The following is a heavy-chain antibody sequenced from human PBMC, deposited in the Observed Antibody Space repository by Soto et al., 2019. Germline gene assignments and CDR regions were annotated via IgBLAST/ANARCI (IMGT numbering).Heavy chain of an antibody. D-gene: IGHD6-19*01. CDR3: AKDLDSSGWHDY. CDR1: GFTFSSYG. J-gene: IGHJ4*02. Sequence: GSLRLSCAASGFTFSSYGMHWVRQAPGKGLEWVALISYDGSNKYYADSVKGRFTISRDNYKNTLYLQMNSLRAEDTAVYYCAKDLDSSGWHDYWGRGTLVTVSS. V-gene: IGHV3-30*18. CDR2: ISYDGSNK.